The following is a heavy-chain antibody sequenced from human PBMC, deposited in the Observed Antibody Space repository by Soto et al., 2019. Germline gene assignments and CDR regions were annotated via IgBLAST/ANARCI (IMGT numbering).Heavy chain of an antibody. J-gene: IGHJ6*02. CDR1: GFTFSSYA. V-gene: IGHV3-30-3*01. CDR3: ARDHVVVAATFRASYYGMDV. Sequence: QVQLVESGGGVVQPGRSLRLSCAASGFTFSSYAMHWVRQAPGKGLEWVAVISYDGSNKYYADSVKGRFTISRDNSKNMLYLQRNSLRAEDTAVYYCARDHVVVAATFRASYYGMDVWGQGTTVTVSS. CDR2: ISYDGSNK. D-gene: IGHD2-15*01.